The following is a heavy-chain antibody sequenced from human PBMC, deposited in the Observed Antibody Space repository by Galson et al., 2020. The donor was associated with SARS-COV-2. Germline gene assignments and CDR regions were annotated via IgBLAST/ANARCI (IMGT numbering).Heavy chain of an antibody. J-gene: IGHJ4*02. CDR3: ARSITIFGVVRHFDY. CDR2: IYYSGST. V-gene: IGHV4-59*01. CDR1: GCSISSYF. Sequence: SETLSLTCTVSGCSISSYFWSWIRQPPGKGLEWIGYIYYSGSTYYNPSLKSRVTISVDTSKNQFSLKLSSVTAADTAVYYCARSITIFGVVRHFDYWGQGTLVTVSS. D-gene: IGHD3-3*01.